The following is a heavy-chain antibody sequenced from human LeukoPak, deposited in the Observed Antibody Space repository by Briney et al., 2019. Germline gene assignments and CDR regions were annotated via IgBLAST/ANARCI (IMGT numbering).Heavy chain of an antibody. CDR3: ARSLPYGTTWYGRSDF. V-gene: IGHV3-7*03. Sequence: GGSLRLSCAASGFTFTTYWMSWIRQAPGKGLEWVANINQDGTDKYYVDSVKGRFTISRDNAMNSLYLQMNSLRAEDTAIYYCARSLPYGTTWYGRSDFWGQGTLVTVSS. CDR2: INQDGTDK. J-gene: IGHJ4*02. D-gene: IGHD6-13*01. CDR1: GFTFTTYW.